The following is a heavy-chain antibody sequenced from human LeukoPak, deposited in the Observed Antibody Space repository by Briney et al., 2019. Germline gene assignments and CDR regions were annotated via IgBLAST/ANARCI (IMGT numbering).Heavy chain of an antibody. J-gene: IGHJ5*01. CDR2: ISASGGTT. CDR3: AKEPREYCSSTSCPNWFDS. CDR1: GFTFNNYA. Sequence: GGSLRLSCAASGFTFNNYAMCWVRQAPGKGLEWVSAISASGGTTYYADSVKGRFTISRDNSENTFFLQMNSLRAEDTAVYYCAKEPREYCSSTSCPNWFDSWGQGTLVTVSS. V-gene: IGHV3-23*01. D-gene: IGHD2-2*01.